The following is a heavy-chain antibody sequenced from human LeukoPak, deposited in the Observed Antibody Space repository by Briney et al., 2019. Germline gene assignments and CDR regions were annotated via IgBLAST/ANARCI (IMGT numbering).Heavy chain of an antibody. D-gene: IGHD3-22*01. V-gene: IGHV4-30-4*01. CDR1: GGSISSGDYY. Sequence: SQTLSLTRTVSGGSISSGDYYWSWIRQPPGKGLEWVAYMYYSGSAYYNPSLKSRATISVDTSKNQVSLKLTSVTAADTAVYFCARPYYYDSRIDPWGRGTLVTVSS. J-gene: IGHJ5*02. CDR3: ARPYYYDSRIDP. CDR2: MYYSGSA.